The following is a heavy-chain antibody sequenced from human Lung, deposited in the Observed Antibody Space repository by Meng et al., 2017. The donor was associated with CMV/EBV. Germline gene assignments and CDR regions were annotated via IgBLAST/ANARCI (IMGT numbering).Heavy chain of an antibody. J-gene: IGHJ1*01. CDR1: GDSITNHNW. CDR2: IPHRGSS. D-gene: IGHD3-10*01. V-gene: IGHV4-4*02. CDR3: LRRSGGSV. Sequence: QVQLRESGPALVQPSETLSLTCAVSGDSITNHNWWAWVRQPPGKGPEWIGEIPHRGSSAYNPSLKSRVSMSIDKSKNQFSLKLTSVTAADTAVYHCLRRSGGSVWGQGTLVTVSS.